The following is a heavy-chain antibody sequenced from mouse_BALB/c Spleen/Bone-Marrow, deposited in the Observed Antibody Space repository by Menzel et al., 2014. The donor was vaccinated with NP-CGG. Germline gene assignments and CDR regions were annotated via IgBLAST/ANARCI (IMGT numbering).Heavy chain of an antibody. J-gene: IGHJ2*01. CDR2: ISSVSSTI. Sequence: EVQGVESGGGLVQPGGSRKLSRAASGFTFSSFGMHWVRQAPEKGLEWVAYISSVSSTIYYGDTVKGRFTISRDNPKNTLFLQMTSLRSEDTAIYYCARGGNWTRNYFDYWGQGTTLTVSS. D-gene: IGHD4-1*01. V-gene: IGHV5-17*02. CDR1: GFTFSSFG. CDR3: ARGGNWTRNYFDY.